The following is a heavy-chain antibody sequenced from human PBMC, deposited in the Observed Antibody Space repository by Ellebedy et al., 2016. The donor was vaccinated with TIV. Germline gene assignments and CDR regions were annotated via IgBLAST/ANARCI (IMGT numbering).Heavy chain of an antibody. CDR1: GGTVSGNV. D-gene: IGHD3-10*01. CDR3: ASDSSRMIRGVMKGWFDP. V-gene: IGHV1-69*13. CDR2: IIPLCGTA. Sequence: AASVKVSCKASGGTVSGNVITWARQAPGQGLGWMGGIIPLCGTANYAQKFQGRVTITADEFTHTAYMELSSLRSEDTAVYYWASDSSRMIRGVMKGWFDPWGQGTLVTVAS. J-gene: IGHJ5*02.